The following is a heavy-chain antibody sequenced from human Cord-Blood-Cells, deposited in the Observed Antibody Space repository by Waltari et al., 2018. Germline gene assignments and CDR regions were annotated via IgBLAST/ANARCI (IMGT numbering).Heavy chain of an antibody. CDR3: ARGLPYYYDSSGSRWFDP. J-gene: IGHJ5*02. Sequence: QVQLQQWGAGLLKPSETLSLTCAVYGGSFSGYYWSWIRQPPGKGLEWIGEINHSGSTICNPAFKSRVTISVDTSKNQFSLKLSSVTAADTAVYYCARGLPYYYDSSGSRWFDPWGQGTLVTVSS. D-gene: IGHD3-22*01. CDR2: INHSGST. V-gene: IGHV4-34*01. CDR1: GGSFSGYY.